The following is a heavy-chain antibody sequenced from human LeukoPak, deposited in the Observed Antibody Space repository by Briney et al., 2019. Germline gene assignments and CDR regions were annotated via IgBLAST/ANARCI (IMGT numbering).Heavy chain of an antibody. Sequence: SETLSLTCTVSGGSISTYYWSWIRQPPGKGLEWIGHIYYSGSTNYNPSLKSRVTISVDTSKNQFSLKLSSVTAADTAVYYCARGGYFDWLLLHYWGQGTLVTVSS. J-gene: IGHJ4*02. V-gene: IGHV4-59*01. CDR3: ARGGYFDWLLLHY. D-gene: IGHD3-9*01. CDR1: GGSISTYY. CDR2: IYYSGST.